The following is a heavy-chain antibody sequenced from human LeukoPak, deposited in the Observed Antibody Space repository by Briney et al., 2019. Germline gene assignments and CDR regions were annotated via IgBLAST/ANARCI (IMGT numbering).Heavy chain of an antibody. CDR1: GYTFTGYY. D-gene: IGHD6-13*01. V-gene: IGHV1-2*02. Sequence: ASVKVSCKASGYTFTGYYMHWVRQAPGQGLEWMGWINPNSGGTNYAQKFQGRVTMTRDTSISTAYMELSRLRSDDTAVYYCAREETPRRPGRYSSSWCTLGYWGQGTLVTVSS. CDR2: INPNSGGT. J-gene: IGHJ4*02. CDR3: AREETPRRPGRYSSSWCTLGY.